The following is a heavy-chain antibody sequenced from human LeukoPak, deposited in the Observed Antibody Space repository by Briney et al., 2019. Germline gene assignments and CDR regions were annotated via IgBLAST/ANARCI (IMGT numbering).Heavy chain of an antibody. CDR3: ARDPRDDHNSLDY. J-gene: IGHJ4*02. Sequence: GGSLRLSCAASGFTFSNYWMSWVRQSPEKGLEWVANIKEDGSARYYVDSVKGRFTISRDNPKNSLYLQMGSLRADDTAMYYCARDPRDDHNSLDYWGQGTQVTVSS. CDR2: IKEDGSAR. D-gene: IGHD5-24*01. V-gene: IGHV3-7*03. CDR1: GFTFSNYW.